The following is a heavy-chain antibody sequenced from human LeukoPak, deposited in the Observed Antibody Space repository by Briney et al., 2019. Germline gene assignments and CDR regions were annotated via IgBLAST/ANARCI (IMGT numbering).Heavy chain of an antibody. CDR2: ISWNSGSI. CDR1: GFTFDDYA. D-gene: IGHD3-10*01. J-gene: IGHJ6*04. V-gene: IGHV3-9*01. CDR3: ARDRKVTMVRGVIHGYYYGMDV. Sequence: GRSLRLSCAASGFTFDDYAMHWVRQAPGKGLEWVSGISWNSGSIGYADSVKGRFTISRDNAKNSLYLQMNSLRAEDTAVYYCARDRKVTMVRGVIHGYYYGMDVWGKGTTVTVSS.